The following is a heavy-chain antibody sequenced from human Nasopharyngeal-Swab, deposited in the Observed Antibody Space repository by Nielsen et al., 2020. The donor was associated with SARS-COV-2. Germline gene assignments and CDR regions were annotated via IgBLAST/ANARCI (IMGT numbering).Heavy chain of an antibody. V-gene: IGHV3-74*01. CDR2: TNTDGSST. CDR1: GFTFSTYW. J-gene: IGHJ4*02. Sequence: AGSLRLSCAVSGFTFSTYWLHWVRQAPGKVLVWVSRTNTDGSSTDYADSVKGRFTISRDNAKNTLYLQMNSLRAEDTAVYYCTRSFGGASEYWGQGTLVTVSS. D-gene: IGHD3-16*01. CDR3: TRSFGGASEY.